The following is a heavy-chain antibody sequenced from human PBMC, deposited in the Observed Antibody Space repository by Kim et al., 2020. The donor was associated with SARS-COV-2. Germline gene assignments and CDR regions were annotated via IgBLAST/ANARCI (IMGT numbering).Heavy chain of an antibody. CDR1: DASLSGYY. D-gene: IGHD4-17*01. Sequence: SETLSLTCAVYDASLSGYYWSWIRQPPGKGLEWIGEINHSGSTNYSPSLQSRVTISVDTSKNQFSLRLTSVTAADTAVYYCARSSKHDYGNYRYYYYMDVWGKGTAVTVSS. CDR2: INHSGST. V-gene: IGHV4-34*01. J-gene: IGHJ6*03. CDR3: ARSSKHDYGNYRYYYYMDV.